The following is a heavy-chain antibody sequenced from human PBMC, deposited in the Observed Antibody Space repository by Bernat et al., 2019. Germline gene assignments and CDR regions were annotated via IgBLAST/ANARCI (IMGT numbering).Heavy chain of an antibody. Sequence: QVQLVQSGAEVKEPGASVRVSCKASGYSFSKYAMNWVRQAPGQRLAWMGWIDAGNGRTKYSQNFQGRVTLTRDVSASTAYMDLSSLGSEDTAVYYCARGLYSNRGSDYYLDFWGQGSLVTVS. CDR1: GYSFSKYA. CDR2: IDAGNGRT. CDR3: ARGLYSNRGSDYYLDF. J-gene: IGHJ4*02. D-gene: IGHD7-27*01. V-gene: IGHV1-3*01.